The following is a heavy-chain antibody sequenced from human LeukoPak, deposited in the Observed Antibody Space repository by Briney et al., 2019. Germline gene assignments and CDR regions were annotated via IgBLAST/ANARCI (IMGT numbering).Heavy chain of an antibody. CDR1: GGSMSSYY. CDR2: INHSGST. D-gene: IGHD3-10*01. V-gene: IGHV4-34*01. Sequence: PSETLSLTCSVSGGSMSSYYWSWIRQPPGKGLEWIGEINHSGSTNYNPSLKSRVTISVDTSKNQFSLKLSSVTAADTAVYYCARPMVRGVIITLNNWFDPWGQGTLVTVSS. J-gene: IGHJ5*02. CDR3: ARPMVRGVIITLNNWFDP.